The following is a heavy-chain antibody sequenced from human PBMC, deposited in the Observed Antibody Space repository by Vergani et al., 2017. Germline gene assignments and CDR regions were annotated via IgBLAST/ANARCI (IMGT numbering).Heavy chain of an antibody. V-gene: IGHV1-69*04. CDR1: GGTFSSYA. CDR3: ARDLNVVAIRGGFDY. Sequence: QVQLVQSGAEVKKPGSSVKVSCKASGGTFSSYAISWVRQAPGQGLEWMGRIIPILGIANYAQKFQGRVTITADKSTSTAYMELSSLRSEDTAVSYCARDLNVVAIRGGFDYWGQGTLVTVSS. CDR2: IIPILGIA. D-gene: IGHD2-15*01. J-gene: IGHJ4*02.